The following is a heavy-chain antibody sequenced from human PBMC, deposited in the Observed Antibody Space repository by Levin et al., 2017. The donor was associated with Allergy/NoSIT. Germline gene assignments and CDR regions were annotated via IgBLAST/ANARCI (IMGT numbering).Heavy chain of an antibody. CDR2: INPSGGST. CDR1: GYTFTSYY. J-gene: IGHJ5*02. CDR3: ARDPTQLELLRGGHSNWFDP. Sequence: ASVKVSCKASGYTFTSYYMHWVRQAPGQGLEWMGIINPSGGSTSYAQKFQGRVTMTRDTSTSTVYMELSSLRSEDTAVYYCARDPTQLELLRGGHSNWFDPWGQGTLVTVSS. D-gene: IGHD1-7*01. V-gene: IGHV1-46*01.